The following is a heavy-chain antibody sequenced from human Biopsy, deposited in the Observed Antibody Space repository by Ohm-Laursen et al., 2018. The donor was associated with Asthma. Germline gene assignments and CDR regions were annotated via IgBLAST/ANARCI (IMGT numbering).Heavy chain of an antibody. CDR1: GFDLSGFG. J-gene: IGHJ4*02. Sequence: SLRLSCAASGFDLSGFGMHWVRQAPGKGLEWVAVISYDGNHKFYEDSVKGRFTISRDNSKNTLYLQMNSLRTEDTAVYYCAKRRGYSGHDNDYWGQGTLVIVSS. CDR3: AKRRGYSGHDNDY. CDR2: ISYDGNHK. D-gene: IGHD5-12*01. V-gene: IGHV3-30*18.